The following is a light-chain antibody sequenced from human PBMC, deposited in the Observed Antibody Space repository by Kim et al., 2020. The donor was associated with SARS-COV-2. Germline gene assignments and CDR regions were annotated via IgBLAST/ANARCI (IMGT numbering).Light chain of an antibody. CDR1: SLRSYF. CDR2: GQN. J-gene: IGLJ1*01. CDR3: NSRDSSGNHFV. Sequence: SSELTQDPDVSVALGQTVSITCQGDSLRSYFASWYQQKPGQAPVLVIFGQNNRPSGIPDRFSGSSSGNTASLTITAAQAEDEADYYCNSRDSSGNHFVFGTGTKVTVL. V-gene: IGLV3-19*01.